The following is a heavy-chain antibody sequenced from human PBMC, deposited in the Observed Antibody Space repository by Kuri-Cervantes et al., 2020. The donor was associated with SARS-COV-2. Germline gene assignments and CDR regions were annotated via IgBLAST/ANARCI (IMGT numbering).Heavy chain of an antibody. CDR2: IYSGGST. D-gene: IGHD6-6*01. CDR3: TTGDQIAARPSEDAFDI. CDR1: GFTFTSHA. Sequence: GESLKTSCAVSGFTFTSHAMHWVRQAPGKGLEWVSVIYSGGSTYYADSVKGRFTISRDNSKNTLYLQMNSLRAEDTAVYYCTTGDQIAARPSEDAFDIWGQGTMVTVSS. J-gene: IGHJ3*02. V-gene: IGHV3-NL1*01.